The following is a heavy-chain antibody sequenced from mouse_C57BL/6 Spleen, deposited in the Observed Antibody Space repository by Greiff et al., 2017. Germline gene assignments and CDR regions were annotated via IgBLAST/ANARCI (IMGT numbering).Heavy chain of an antibody. V-gene: IGHV1-42*01. Sequence: VQLQQSGPELVKTGASVKISCKASGYSFTGYYMNWVKQSPEKSLEWIGEINPSTGGTTYNQKFKAKATLTVDKSSSTAYMQLKSLTSEDSAVYYCAREGRRTGSFFDYWGQGTTLTVSS. CDR1: GYSFTGYY. CDR2: INPSTGGT. CDR3: AREGRRTGSFFDY. J-gene: IGHJ2*01. D-gene: IGHD4-1*01.